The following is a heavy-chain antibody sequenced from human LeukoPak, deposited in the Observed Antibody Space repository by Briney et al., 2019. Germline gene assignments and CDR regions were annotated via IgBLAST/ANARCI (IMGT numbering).Heavy chain of an antibody. CDR2: INPNSGGT. V-gene: IGHV1-2*06. D-gene: IGHD3-10*01. CDR1: GYTFTAYF. Sequence: ASVKVSCKASGYTFTAYFMHWVRQVPGQGLEWMGRINPNSGGTNYAQKFQGRVTMTRDTSITTAYMDLSRLTYDDTAVYYCARGGTEASSGDYWGQGTLVTVSS. CDR3: ARGGTEASSGDY. J-gene: IGHJ4*02.